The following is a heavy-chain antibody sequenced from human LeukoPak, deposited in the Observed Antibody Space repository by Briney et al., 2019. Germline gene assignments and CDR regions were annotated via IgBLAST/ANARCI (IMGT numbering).Heavy chain of an antibody. J-gene: IGHJ4*02. V-gene: IGHV3-23*01. D-gene: IGHD4-17*01. CDR1: GFTFSTYA. Sequence: GGSLRLSCAASGFTFSTYAMNWVRHAPGKGLEWVSAITGSGSTTYYAESVRGRFTISRDNSKNTLYLQMNSLRAEDTAVYFCAKAWYGAYIDGYWGQGTLVTVSS. CDR2: ITGSGSTT. CDR3: AKAWYGAYIDGY.